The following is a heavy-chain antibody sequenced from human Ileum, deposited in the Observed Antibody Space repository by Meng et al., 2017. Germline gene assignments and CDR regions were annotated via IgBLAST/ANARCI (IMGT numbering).Heavy chain of an antibody. CDR3: ARGGDGDYPFDY. Sequence: GESLKISCAASGITFSDYGMHWVRQAPGKGLEWVAVIWYDGSKKYYVDSVNGRFTISRDNSKNTGYLQINHIKVEDTAVCYCARGGDGDYPFDYWGQGTLVTVSS. J-gene: IGHJ4*02. D-gene: IGHD4-17*01. CDR2: IWYDGSKK. CDR1: GITFSDYG. V-gene: IGHV3-33*01.